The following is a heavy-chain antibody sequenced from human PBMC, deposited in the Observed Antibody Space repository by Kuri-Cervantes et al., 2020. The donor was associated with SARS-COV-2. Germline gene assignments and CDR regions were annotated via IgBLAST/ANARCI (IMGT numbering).Heavy chain of an antibody. V-gene: IGHV4-30-4*08. CDR1: GGSISSGDYY. J-gene: IGHJ5*02. D-gene: IGHD2-21*01. Sequence: SETLSLTCTVSGGSISSGDYYWSWIRQPPGKGLEWIGYIYYSGSTYYNPSLKSRVTISVDTSKNQFSLKLSSVTAADTAVYYCATGPVVVRENWFDPWGQGTLVTVSS. CDR2: IYYSGST. CDR3: ATGPVVVRENWFDP.